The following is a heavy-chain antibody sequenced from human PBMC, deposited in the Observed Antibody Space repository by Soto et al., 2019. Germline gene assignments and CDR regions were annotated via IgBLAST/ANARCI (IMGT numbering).Heavy chain of an antibody. CDR1: GYIFTING. J-gene: IGHJ4*02. CDR3: ARGRYGDY. Sequence: ASVKVSCTGSGYIFTINGIAWVRQAPGQGLEWMGWISAHNGKTEYAQKFQGRVTVTRDTSTSTAYLELRSLRSDDTALYYCARGRYGDYWGQGALVTVSS. D-gene: IGHD4-17*01. CDR2: ISAHNGKT. V-gene: IGHV1-18*01.